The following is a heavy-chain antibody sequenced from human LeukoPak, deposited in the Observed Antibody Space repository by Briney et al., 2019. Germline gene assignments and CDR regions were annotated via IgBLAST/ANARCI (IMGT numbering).Heavy chain of an antibody. CDR2: IYYSGST. Sequence: PSETLSLTCTVSGGSLSSSSYYWGWIRQPPGTGLEWIGSIYYSGSTYYNPSLKSRVTISVDTSKNQFSLKLSSVTAADTAVYYCASVEQWLKYFDYWGQGTLVTVSS. J-gene: IGHJ4*02. V-gene: IGHV4-39*01. CDR3: ASVEQWLKYFDY. CDR1: GGSLSSSSYY. D-gene: IGHD6-19*01.